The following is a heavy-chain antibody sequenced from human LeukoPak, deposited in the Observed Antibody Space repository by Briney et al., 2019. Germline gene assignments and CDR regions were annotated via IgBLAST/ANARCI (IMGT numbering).Heavy chain of an antibody. D-gene: IGHD5-18*01. CDR3: AREGPGIQYDY. V-gene: IGHV3-21*01. J-gene: IGHJ4*02. CDR1: GFTFSSCS. Sequence: GGSLRLSCAASGFTFSSCSMNWVRQAPGKGLEWVSSISSSSSYIYYADSVKGRFTISRDNAKNSLYLQMNSLRAEDTAVYYCAREGPGIQYDYWGQGTLVTVSS. CDR2: ISSSSSYI.